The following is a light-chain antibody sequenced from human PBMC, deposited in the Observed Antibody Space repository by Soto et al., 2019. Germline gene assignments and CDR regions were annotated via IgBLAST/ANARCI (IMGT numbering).Light chain of an antibody. CDR3: QQYNNWPTLT. CDR1: QSVSSS. J-gene: IGKJ4*01. V-gene: IGKV3D-15*01. Sequence: EIVLTQSPGTRSLSAGERATLSWGASQSVSSSKLAWYQQKPGQAPRLLTYGASTRATGIPARFSGSGSGTEFTLTISSLQSEDFAVYYCQQYNNWPTLTFGGGTKVDIK. CDR2: GAS.